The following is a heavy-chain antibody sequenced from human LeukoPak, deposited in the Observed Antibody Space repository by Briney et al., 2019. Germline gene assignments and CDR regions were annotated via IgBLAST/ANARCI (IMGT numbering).Heavy chain of an antibody. V-gene: IGHV3-48*01. CDR2: ISSSSSTI. J-gene: IGHJ4*02. CDR1: GFTFSSYS. Sequence: GGSLRLSCAASGFTFSSYSMNWVRQAPGKGLEWVSYISSSSSTIYYADSVKGRFTISRDNSKNTLYLQMNSLRAEDTAVYYCAKDLRFWSAHADYCFDYWGQGTLVTVSS. D-gene: IGHD3-3*01. CDR3: AKDLRFWSAHADYCFDY.